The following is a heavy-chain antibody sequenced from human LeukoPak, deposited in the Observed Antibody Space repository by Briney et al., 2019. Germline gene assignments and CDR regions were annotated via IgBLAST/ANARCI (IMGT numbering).Heavy chain of an antibody. CDR2: IDPSDSYT. CDR3: ARQGLLWFGELLPPFDY. J-gene: IGHJ4*02. CDR1: GYSFTSYW. V-gene: IGHV5-10-1*01. D-gene: IGHD3-10*01. Sequence: GESLSISCKGSGYSFTSYWIGWVRQMPGKGLEWMGRIDPSDSYTNYSPSFQGHVTISADKSISTAYLQWSSLKASDTAMYYCARQGLLWFGELLPPFDYWGQGTLVTVSS.